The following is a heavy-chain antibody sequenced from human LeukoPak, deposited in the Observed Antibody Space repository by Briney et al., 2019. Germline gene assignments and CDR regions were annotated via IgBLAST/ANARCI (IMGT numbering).Heavy chain of an antibody. CDR1: GFTFSSYS. V-gene: IGHV3-21*01. J-gene: IGHJ4*02. Sequence: PGGSLRLSCAASGFTFSSYSMNWVRQAPGKGLEWVSSISSSSSYIYYADSVKGRFTISRDNAKNSLYLQMNSLRAEDTAVYYCARDSGITMVRRDAHNDYWGQGTLVTVSS. D-gene: IGHD3-10*01. CDR2: ISSSSSYI. CDR3: ARDSGITMVRRDAHNDY.